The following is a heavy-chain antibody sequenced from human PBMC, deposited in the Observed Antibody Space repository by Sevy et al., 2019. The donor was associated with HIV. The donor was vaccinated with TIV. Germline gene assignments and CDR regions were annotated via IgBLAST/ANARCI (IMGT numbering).Heavy chain of an antibody. D-gene: IGHD3-22*01. J-gene: IGHJ3*02. CDR3: ARGVIVVVTRDAFDI. CDR1: GGSISSYY. V-gene: IGHV4-59*01. Sequence: SETLSLTCTVSGGSISSYYWSWIRQPPGKGLEWIGYIYYSGSTNYNPSLKSRVTISVDTSKNQFSLKLSSVTAADTAGYYCARGVIVVVTRDAFDIWGQGTMVTVSS. CDR2: IYYSGST.